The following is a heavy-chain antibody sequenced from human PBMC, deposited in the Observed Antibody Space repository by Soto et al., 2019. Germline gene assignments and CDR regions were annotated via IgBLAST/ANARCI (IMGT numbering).Heavy chain of an antibody. CDR3: AKSLQYSSSWYRAAYYYYYGMDV. CDR2: ISYDGSNK. J-gene: IGHJ6*02. D-gene: IGHD6-13*01. CDR1: GFTFSSYG. V-gene: IGHV3-30*18. Sequence: RGSLRLSCAASGFTFSSYGMHWVRQAPGKGLEWVAVISYDGSNKYYADSVKGRFTISRDNSKNTLYLQMNSLRAEDTAVYYCAKSLQYSSSWYRAAYYYYYGMDVWGQGTTVTVSS.